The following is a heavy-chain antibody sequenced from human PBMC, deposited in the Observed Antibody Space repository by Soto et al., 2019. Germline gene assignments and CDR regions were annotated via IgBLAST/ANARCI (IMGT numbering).Heavy chain of an antibody. V-gene: IGHV4-34*01. D-gene: IGHD6-13*01. Sequence: SETLSLTCAVYGGSFSGYYWSWIRQPPGKGLEWIGEINHSGSTNYNPSLKSRVTISVDTSKNQFSLKLSSVTAADTAVYYCARGRRAAPYYYYGMDVWGQGTTVTVSS. CDR2: INHSGST. CDR1: GGSFSGYY. CDR3: ARGRRAAPYYYYGMDV. J-gene: IGHJ6*02.